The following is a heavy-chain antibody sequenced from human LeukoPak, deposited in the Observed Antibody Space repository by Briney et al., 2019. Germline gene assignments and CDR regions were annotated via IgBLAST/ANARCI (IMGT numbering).Heavy chain of an antibody. V-gene: IGHV6-1*01. CDR1: GDSVSSSSAA. J-gene: IGHJ4*02. CDR2: TYYRSKWYN. CDR3: ERVEYTSSWSYFDY. Sequence: HTLSLTFAFSGDSVSSSSAAWNWIRQSPSRGLEWVGMTYYRSKWYNGYAVSVKSRITITTDTSKNQFSLQLNSVIPEDTAVYYCERVEYTSSWSYFDYWGQGTLVTVSS. D-gene: IGHD6-13*01.